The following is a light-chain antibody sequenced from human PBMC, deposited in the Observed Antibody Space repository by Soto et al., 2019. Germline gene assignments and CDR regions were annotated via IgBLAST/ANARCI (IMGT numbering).Light chain of an antibody. CDR2: GTT. CDR3: QSYDTRLTAWV. CDR1: GSNIGAGYD. Sequence: QSVLTQPPSVSGAPGQRVTITCSGSGSNIGAGYDVHWYQHVPGMPPRLLIFGTTNRPAVVPDRFSGSKSGTSASLAITGVQAEDEADYYCQSYDTRLTAWVFGGGTQLTVL. V-gene: IGLV1-40*01. J-gene: IGLJ7*01.